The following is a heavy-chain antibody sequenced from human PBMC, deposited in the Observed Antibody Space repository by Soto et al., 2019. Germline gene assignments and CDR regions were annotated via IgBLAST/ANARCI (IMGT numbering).Heavy chain of an antibody. J-gene: IGHJ5*02. D-gene: IGHD6-13*01. Sequence: EVRLLESGGGVVQPGGSLRLSCAASGFTFSSYAMTWVRQAPGKGLECVSDISASGGGTYYADSVRGRFTISRDNSRNTLYLQMNSLSVEDTAVYYCAKDRGYTPQLDWFDPRGLGTRVIVSS. CDR1: GFTFSSYA. V-gene: IGHV3-23*01. CDR3: AKDRGYTPQLDWFDP. CDR2: ISASGGGT.